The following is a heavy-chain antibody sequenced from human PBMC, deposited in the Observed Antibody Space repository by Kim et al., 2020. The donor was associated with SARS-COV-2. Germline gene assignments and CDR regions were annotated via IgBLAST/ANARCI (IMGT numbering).Heavy chain of an antibody. CDR2: ISYDGSHK. Sequence: GGSLRLSCAASGFTFNTYGMHWVRQAPGKGLEWVAVISYDGSHKYYEDSVKGRFTISRDNSKNTLYLQMNSLRIEDTAVYYCAKSFSGSYFGYDYWGQGTLLTVS. CDR3: AKSFSGSYFGYDY. V-gene: IGHV3-30*18. D-gene: IGHD1-26*01. J-gene: IGHJ4*02. CDR1: GFTFNTYG.